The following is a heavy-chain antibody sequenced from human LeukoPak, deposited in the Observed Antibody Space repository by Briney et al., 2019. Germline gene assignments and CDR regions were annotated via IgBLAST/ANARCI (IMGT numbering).Heavy chain of an antibody. V-gene: IGHV1-69*13. CDR3: ARVGYSGYDYRSHYYDSSGYGAFDI. CDR2: IIPIFGTA. J-gene: IGHJ3*02. CDR1: GGTFSSYA. D-gene: IGHD3-22*01. Sequence: SVNVSCKASGGTFSSYAISWVRQAPGQGLEWMGRIIPIFGTANYAQKFQGRVTITADESTSTAYMELSSLRSEDTAVYYCARVGYSGYDYRSHYYDSSGYGAFDIWGQGTMVTVSS.